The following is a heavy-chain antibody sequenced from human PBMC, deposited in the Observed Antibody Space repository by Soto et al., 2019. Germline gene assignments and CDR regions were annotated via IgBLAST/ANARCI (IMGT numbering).Heavy chain of an antibody. CDR1: GYTXTSYG. J-gene: IGHJ4*02. V-gene: IGHV1-18*04. Sequence: SXKVSCKASGYTXTSYGIRLVRQAPGQGLEWMGWISAYNGNTNYAQKLQGRVTMTTDKSTSTAYIELRRMRSDDTAVYYCARDVGRSTRDYWGQGTLGTVS. CDR2: ISAYNGNT. CDR3: ARDVGRSTRDY.